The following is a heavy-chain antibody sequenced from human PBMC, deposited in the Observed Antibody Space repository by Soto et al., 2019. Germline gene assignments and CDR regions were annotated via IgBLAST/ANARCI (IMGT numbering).Heavy chain of an antibody. CDR3: ANEGPISYDSSGYYFDY. V-gene: IGHV3-33*06. J-gene: IGHJ4*02. CDR1: GFTFSSYG. Sequence: GGSLRLSCAASGFTFSSYGMHWVRQAPGKGLEWVAVIWYDGSNKYYADSVKGRFTISRDNSKNTLYLQMNSLRAEDTAVYYCANEGPISYDSSGYYFDYWGQGTLVTVSS. D-gene: IGHD3-22*01. CDR2: IWYDGSNK.